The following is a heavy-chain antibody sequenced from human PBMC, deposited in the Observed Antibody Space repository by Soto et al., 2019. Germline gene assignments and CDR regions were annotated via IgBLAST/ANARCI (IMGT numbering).Heavy chain of an antibody. V-gene: IGHV3-15*01. CDR1: GFTFSNAW. CDR3: TTGGQFWSGYPEDGMDV. J-gene: IGHJ6*02. CDR2: IKSKTDGGTT. D-gene: IGHD3-3*01. Sequence: GGSLRLSCAASGFTFSNAWMSWVRQAPGKGLEWVGRIKSKTDGGTTDYAAPVKGRFTISRDDSKNTLYLQMNSLKTEDTAVYYCTTGGQFWSGYPEDGMDVWGQGTTVTVSS.